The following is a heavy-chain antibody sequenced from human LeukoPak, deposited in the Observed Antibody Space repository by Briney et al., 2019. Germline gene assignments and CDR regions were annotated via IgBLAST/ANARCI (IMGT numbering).Heavy chain of an antibody. J-gene: IGHJ6*03. CDR1: GFRFISYD. CDR3: ARDAKAVVPATWDSYYYMDV. V-gene: IGHV3-30*04. Sequence: GGYMLLSCAGSGFRFISYDMHWVRQTPGTGLGCVAYISYDGIIVCHAGSVRGRFNISRDNSKNTLSLQMNGLRAEDTAVYYCARDAKAVVPATWDSYYYMDVWGKGTTVIVSS. CDR2: ISYDGIIV. D-gene: IGHD2-2*01.